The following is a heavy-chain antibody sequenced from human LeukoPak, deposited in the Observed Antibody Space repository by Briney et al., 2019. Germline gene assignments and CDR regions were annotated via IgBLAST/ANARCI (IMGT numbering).Heavy chain of an antibody. CDR1: GGLTSSGDYY. Sequence: PSETLSLTCTASGGLTSSGDYYWSWIRQSPAKGLEWIGQIYYSGSTLYSPSLKSRLTISLDTSKNQFSLRLNSVTGADTAGYYCASLSVWELATQPGGSFDYWGRGILVTVSS. J-gene: IGHJ4*02. D-gene: IGHD5-24*01. CDR2: IYYSGST. V-gene: IGHV4-30-4*01. CDR3: ASLSVWELATQPGGSFDY.